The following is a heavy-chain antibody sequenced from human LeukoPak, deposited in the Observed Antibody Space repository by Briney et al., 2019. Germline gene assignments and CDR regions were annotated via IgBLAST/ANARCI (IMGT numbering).Heavy chain of an antibody. CDR1: GYTFTGYY. D-gene: IGHD3-3*01. CDR2: IIPIFGTA. Sequence: SVKVSCKASGYTFTGYYMHWVRQAPGQGLEWMGGIIPIFGTANYAQKFQGRVTITADESTSTAYMELSSLRSEDTAVYYCARDQSYDLGPIWGQGTLVTVSS. V-gene: IGHV1-69*13. CDR3: ARDQSYDLGPI. J-gene: IGHJ4*02.